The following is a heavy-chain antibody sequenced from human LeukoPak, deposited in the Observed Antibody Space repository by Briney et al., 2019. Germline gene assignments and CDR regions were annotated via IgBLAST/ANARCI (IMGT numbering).Heavy chain of an antibody. Sequence: SEALSLTCTVSGGSISSSSYYWGWIRQPPGKGLEWIGSIYYSGRTYYNPSLKSRVTISVDTSKNQFSLKLSSVTAADTAVYYCARGSYSSSWYLLDYWGQGTLVTVSS. D-gene: IGHD6-13*01. CDR3: ARGSYSSSWYLLDY. V-gene: IGHV4-39*07. CDR2: IYYSGRT. CDR1: GGSISSSSYY. J-gene: IGHJ4*02.